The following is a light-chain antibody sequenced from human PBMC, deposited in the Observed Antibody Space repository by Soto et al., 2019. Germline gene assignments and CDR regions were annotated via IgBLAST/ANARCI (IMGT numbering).Light chain of an antibody. J-gene: IGLJ3*02. Sequence: QSVLTQPRSVSGSPGQSVTISCTGTSSDVGGYNYVSWYQQHPGKAPKLMIYGVSERPSGVPDRFSGSKSDNTASLTISGLQAEDEADYYCCSFAGSSTWVFGGGTQLTVL. V-gene: IGLV2-11*01. CDR1: SSDVGGYNY. CDR2: GVS. CDR3: CSFAGSSTWV.